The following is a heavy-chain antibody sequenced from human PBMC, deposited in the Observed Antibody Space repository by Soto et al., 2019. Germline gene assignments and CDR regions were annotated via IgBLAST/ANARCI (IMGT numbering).Heavy chain of an antibody. J-gene: IGHJ4*02. Sequence: QVQLVQSGAEVKKPGASVKVSCKASSYTFTTYGIIWVRQAPGQGLEWMGWISTYNGNIYYAQKFKGRVTMTTDKSTNTAYMELRSLRSDDTATYYCARDATNYFDYWGRGTLVTVSA. CDR2: ISTYNGNI. CDR3: ARDATNYFDY. CDR1: SYTFTTYG. V-gene: IGHV1-18*01.